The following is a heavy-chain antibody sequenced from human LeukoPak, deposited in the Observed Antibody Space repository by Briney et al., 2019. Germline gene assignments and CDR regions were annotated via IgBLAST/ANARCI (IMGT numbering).Heavy chain of an antibody. D-gene: IGHD5-18*01. CDR3: ARGGDAAMIKH. CDR2: IIPIFGTA. CDR1: GGTFSSYA. J-gene: IGHJ4*02. Sequence: SVEVSCKASGGTFSSYAISWVRQVPGQGLEWMGGIIPIFGTANYAQKFQGRVTITADESTSTAYMELRSLSSEDTAVYYCARGGDAAMIKHWGQGTLVTVSS. V-gene: IGHV1-69*13.